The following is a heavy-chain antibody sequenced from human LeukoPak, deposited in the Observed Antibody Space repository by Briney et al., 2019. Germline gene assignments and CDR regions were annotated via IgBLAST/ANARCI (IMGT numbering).Heavy chain of an antibody. CDR1: GFTFSSYG. D-gene: IGHD2-21*02. Sequence: GGSLRLSCAASGFTFSSYGMSWVRQAPGKGLEWVSVISSSGGSTYYADSVKGRFTISRDTSKSTLYLQVNSLRADDTAVYSCAKVKADHCYSPIDYWGQGTLVTVSS. J-gene: IGHJ4*02. CDR2: ISSSGGST. CDR3: AKVKADHCYSPIDY. V-gene: IGHV3-23*01.